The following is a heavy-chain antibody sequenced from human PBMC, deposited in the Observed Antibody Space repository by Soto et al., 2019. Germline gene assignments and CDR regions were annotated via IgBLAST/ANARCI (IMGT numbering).Heavy chain of an antibody. CDR1: GGTFSSYA. J-gene: IGHJ3*02. CDR3: AREGELGPSDAFDI. V-gene: IGHV1-69*13. D-gene: IGHD6-13*01. CDR2: IIPIFGTA. Sequence: ASVKVSCKASGGTFSSYAISWVRQAPGQGLEWMGGIIPIFGTANYAQKFQGRVTITADESTSTAYMELSSLRSEDTAVYYCAREGELGPSDAFDIWGQGTMVTVSS.